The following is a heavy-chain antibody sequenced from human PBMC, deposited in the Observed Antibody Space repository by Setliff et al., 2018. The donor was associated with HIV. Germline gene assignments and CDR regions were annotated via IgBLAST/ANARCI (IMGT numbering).Heavy chain of an antibody. V-gene: IGHV3-21*01. CDR1: EFTFNTYS. CDR2: ISSTSTNV. Sequence: GGSLRLSCAASEFTFNTYSMNWVRLAPGKGLEWVSAISSTSTNVFHADSVKGRFTISRDNARNSLYLQMNSLRAEDTAVYFCARTLQDGITMSLPGAFNLWGQGTMVTVSS. CDR3: ARTLQDGITMSLPGAFNL. D-gene: IGHD3-10*02. J-gene: IGHJ3*01.